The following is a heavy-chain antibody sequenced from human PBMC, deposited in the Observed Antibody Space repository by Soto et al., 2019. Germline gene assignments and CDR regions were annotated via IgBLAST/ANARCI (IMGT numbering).Heavy chain of an antibody. CDR1: GYTFTSYA. D-gene: IGHD3-10*01. J-gene: IGHJ5*02. Sequence: AASVKVSCKASGYTFTSYAMHWVRQAPGQRLEWMGWINAGNGNTKYSQKFQGRVTITRDTSASTAYMELSSLRSEDTAVYYCARDVVTNLLWFGENWFDPWGQETLVAVSS. CDR3: ARDVVTNLLWFGENWFDP. CDR2: INAGNGNT. V-gene: IGHV1-3*01.